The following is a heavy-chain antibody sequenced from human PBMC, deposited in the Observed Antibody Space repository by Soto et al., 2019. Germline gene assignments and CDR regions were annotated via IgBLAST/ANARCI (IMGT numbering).Heavy chain of an antibody. J-gene: IGHJ4*02. D-gene: IGHD6-13*01. Sequence: SVKVSCKASGYTFTSYGISWVRQAPGQGLEWMGWISAYNGNTNYAQKLQGRVTMTTDTSTSTAYMELRSLRSDDTAVYYRARGRVCVGHYCSSSWPYDDYWGQGTLVTVSS. V-gene: IGHV1-18*01. CDR3: ARGRVCVGHYCSSSWPYDDY. CDR1: GYTFTSYG. CDR2: ISAYNGNT.